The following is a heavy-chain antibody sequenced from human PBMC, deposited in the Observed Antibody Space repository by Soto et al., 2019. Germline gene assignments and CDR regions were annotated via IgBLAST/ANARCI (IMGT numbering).Heavy chain of an antibody. CDR1: GGSISSYY. CDR3: ARARVVVADAFDI. Sequence: QVQLQESGPGLVKPSETLSLTCTVSGGSISSYYWSWIRQPPGKGLEWIGYIYYSGSTNYNPSLKSRVTISVDTSKNQFSLKLSSVTAADTAVYYCARARVVVADAFDIWGQGTMVTVSS. CDR2: IYYSGST. D-gene: IGHD2-15*01. J-gene: IGHJ3*02. V-gene: IGHV4-59*01.